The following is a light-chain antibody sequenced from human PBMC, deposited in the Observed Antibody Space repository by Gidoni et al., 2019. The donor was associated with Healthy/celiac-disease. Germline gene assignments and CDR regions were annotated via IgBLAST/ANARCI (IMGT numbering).Light chain of an antibody. Sequence: LSPGERATLSCRASQSVSSSYLAWYQQKPGQAPRLLLYGASSSATGIPDRFSGSGSGTDFTLTISRLEPEDFAVYYCQQYGSSPLYLSPLYTFGQGTKLEIK. CDR2: GAS. CDR1: QSVSSSY. J-gene: IGKJ2*01. V-gene: IGKV3-20*01. CDR3: QQYGSSPLYLSPLYT.